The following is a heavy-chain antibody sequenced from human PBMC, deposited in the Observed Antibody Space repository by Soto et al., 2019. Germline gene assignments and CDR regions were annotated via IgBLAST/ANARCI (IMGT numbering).Heavy chain of an antibody. V-gene: IGHV3-33*01. CDR1: GFTFSHHA. J-gene: IGHJ3*02. Sequence: QVQLVESGGGVVQPGSSLRLSCATSGFTFSHHAMHWVRQAPGKGLQWVAQIWYDGSVKNYADSMKGRFTISRDSPKNTLFLQMTSLRVEDTAVYYCARDGQQLAPYAFDIWGQGTLVIVSS. D-gene: IGHD6-13*01. CDR3: ARDGQQLAPYAFDI. CDR2: IWYDGSVK.